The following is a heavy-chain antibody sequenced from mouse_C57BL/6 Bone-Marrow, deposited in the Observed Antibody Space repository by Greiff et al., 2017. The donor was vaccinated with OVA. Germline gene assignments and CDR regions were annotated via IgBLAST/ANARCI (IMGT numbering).Heavy chain of an antibody. Sequence: EVQLQESGPGLVKPSQSLSLTCSVTGYSITSGYYWNWIRQFPGDKLEWMGYISYDGSNNYNPSLKNRISITRDTSKNQFFLKLNSVTTEDTATYYCARDYDPFDYWGQGTTLTVSS. D-gene: IGHD2-3*01. CDR2: ISYDGSN. CDR1: GYSITSGYY. CDR3: ARDYDPFDY. J-gene: IGHJ2*01. V-gene: IGHV3-6*01.